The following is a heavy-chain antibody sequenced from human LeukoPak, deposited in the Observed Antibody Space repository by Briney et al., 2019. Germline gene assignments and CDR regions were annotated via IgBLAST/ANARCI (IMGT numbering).Heavy chain of an antibody. Sequence: SETLSLTCTVSGGSISSYYWSWIRQPPGKGLEWIGYIYYSGSTNYNPSLKSRVTISVDTSKNQFSLMLSSVTAADTAVYYCARLRLGGTLNWFDPWGQGTLVTVSS. J-gene: IGHJ5*02. CDR2: IYYSGST. CDR3: ARLRLGGTLNWFDP. CDR1: GGSISSYY. V-gene: IGHV4-59*08. D-gene: IGHD1-26*01.